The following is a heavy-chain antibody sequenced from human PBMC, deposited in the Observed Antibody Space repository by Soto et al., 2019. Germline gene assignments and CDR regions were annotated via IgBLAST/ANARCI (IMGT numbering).Heavy chain of an antibody. J-gene: IGHJ4*02. Sequence: PSETLSLTCAVYGGSFSGYYWSWIRQPPGKGLEWIGEINHSGSTNYNPSLKSRVTISVDTSKNQFSLKLSSVTAADTAVYYCARGKLVYYDFWSGYQTNPQYFDYWGQGTLVTISS. CDR2: INHSGST. V-gene: IGHV4-34*01. D-gene: IGHD3-3*01. CDR3: ARGKLVYYDFWSGYQTNPQYFDY. CDR1: GGSFSGYY.